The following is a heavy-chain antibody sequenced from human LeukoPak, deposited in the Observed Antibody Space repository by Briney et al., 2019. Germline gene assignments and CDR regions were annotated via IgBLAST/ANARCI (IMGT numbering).Heavy chain of an antibody. CDR3: ARGHGGTYVIDY. J-gene: IGHJ4*02. Sequence: GGSLRLSCSASGFTFSGYAMYWVRQAPGKGLEWVTFIRSDGTSKFYADSVKGRFTISRDNSKNMVYLQMNSLRADDTAVYYCARGHGGTYVIDYWGQGILVTISS. V-gene: IGHV3-30*02. CDR1: GFTFSGYA. CDR2: IRSDGTSK. D-gene: IGHD2-15*01.